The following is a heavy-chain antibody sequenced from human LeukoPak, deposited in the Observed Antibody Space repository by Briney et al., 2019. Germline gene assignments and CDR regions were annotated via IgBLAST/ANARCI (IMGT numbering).Heavy chain of an antibody. CDR1: GGTFSSYA. D-gene: IGHD6-6*01. V-gene: IGHV1-69*05. Sequence: AASVKVSCKASGGTFSSYAISWVRQAPGQGLEWMGGIIPIFGTANYAQKFQGRVTITTDESTSTAYMELSSLRSEDTAVYYCASGSSSSLYYYMDVRGKGTTVTVSS. J-gene: IGHJ6*03. CDR3: ASGSSSSLYYYMDV. CDR2: IIPIFGTA.